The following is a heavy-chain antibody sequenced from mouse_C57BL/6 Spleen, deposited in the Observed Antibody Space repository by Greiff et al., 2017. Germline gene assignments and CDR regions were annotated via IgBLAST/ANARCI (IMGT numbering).Heavy chain of an antibody. J-gene: IGHJ4*01. Sequence: QVQLQQPGAELVKPGASVKLSCKASGYTFTSYWMQWVKQRPGQGLEWIGEIDPSDSYTNYNQKFKGKATLTVDTSSSTAYMQLSSLTSEDSAVYYCARLMRYYGNYVDYAMDYWSQGTSVTVSS. D-gene: IGHD2-1*01. CDR1: GYTFTSYW. CDR3: ARLMRYYGNYVDYAMDY. V-gene: IGHV1-50*01. CDR2: IDPSDSYT.